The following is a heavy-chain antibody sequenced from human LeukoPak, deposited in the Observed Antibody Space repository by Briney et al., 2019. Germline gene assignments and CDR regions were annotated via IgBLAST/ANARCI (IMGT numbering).Heavy chain of an antibody. V-gene: IGHV4-34*01. CDR2: INHSGST. CDR3: ARTPDFWSGPPIYYFDY. J-gene: IGHJ4*02. Sequence: SETLSLTCAVYGGFFSGYYWSWIRQPPGKGLEWIGEINHSGSTNYNPSLKSRVTISVDTSKNQFSLKLSSVTAADTAVYYCARTPDFWSGPPIYYFDYWGQGTLVTVSS. CDR1: GGFFSGYY. D-gene: IGHD3-3*01.